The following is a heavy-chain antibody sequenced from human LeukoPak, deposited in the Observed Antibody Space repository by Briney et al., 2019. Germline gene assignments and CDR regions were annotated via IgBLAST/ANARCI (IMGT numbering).Heavy chain of an antibody. D-gene: IGHD3-22*01. Sequence: SETPSLTCTVSGDSISSSYWSWIRQPPGKTLEWIGYIYYTGTTNYNPSLKSRVTMSIVTSKNQFSLNLNSVTAADTAVYYCARGFYDSSGYSNCFDPWGQGTLVTVSS. V-gene: IGHV4-59*01. CDR1: GDSISSSY. CDR2: IYYTGTT. CDR3: ARGFYDSSGYSNCFDP. J-gene: IGHJ5*02.